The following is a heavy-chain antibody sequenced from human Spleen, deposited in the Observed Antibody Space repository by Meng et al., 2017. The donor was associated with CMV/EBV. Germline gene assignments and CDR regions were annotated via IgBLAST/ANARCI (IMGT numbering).Heavy chain of an antibody. CDR3: AGHLRYFDY. CDR1: GGYFSGYY. J-gene: IGHJ4*02. Sequence: LSLTCAVYGGYFSGYYWSWIRQPPGKGLEWIGEINHSGSTNYNPSLKSRVTISVDTSKNQFSLKLSSVTAADTAVYYCAGHLRYFDYWGQGTLVTVSS. V-gene: IGHV4-34*01. CDR2: INHSGST. D-gene: IGHD4-17*01.